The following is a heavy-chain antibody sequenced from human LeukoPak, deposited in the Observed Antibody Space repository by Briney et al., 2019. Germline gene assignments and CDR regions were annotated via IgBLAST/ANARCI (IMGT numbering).Heavy chain of an antibody. CDR1: GFTFSSYW. CDR3: ARVNLRFDAFDI. Sequence: GGSLRLSCAASGFTFSSYWMHWVRQAPGKGLVWVSRINGDGSSTSYADSVKGRFTISRDNAKNTLYLQMNSLRAEDTAVYYCARVNLRFDAFDIWGQGTMVTVSS. CDR2: INGDGSST. J-gene: IGHJ3*02. D-gene: IGHD3-3*01. V-gene: IGHV3-74*01.